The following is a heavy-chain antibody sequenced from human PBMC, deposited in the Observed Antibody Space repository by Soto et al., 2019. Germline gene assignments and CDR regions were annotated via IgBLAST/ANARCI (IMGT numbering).Heavy chain of an antibody. J-gene: IGHJ5*02. CDR3: AREHVVVPAASARYNWFDP. CDR1: GGSISSYY. Sequence: PSETLSLTCTVSGGSISSYYWSWILQPPGKGLEWIGYIYYSGSTNYNPSLKSRVTISVDTSKNQFSLKLSSVTAADTAVYHCAREHVVVPAASARYNWFDPWGQGTLVTVSS. V-gene: IGHV4-59*01. D-gene: IGHD2-2*01. CDR2: IYYSGST.